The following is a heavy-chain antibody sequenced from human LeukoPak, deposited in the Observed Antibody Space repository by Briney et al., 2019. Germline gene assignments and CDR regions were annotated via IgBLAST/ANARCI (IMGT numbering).Heavy chain of an antibody. V-gene: IGHV4-34*01. CDR2: INHSGST. J-gene: IGHJ3*02. CDR1: GGSFSGYY. D-gene: IGHD2-15*01. Sequence: SETLSLTCAVYGGSFSGYYWSWIRQPPGKGLEWIGEINHSGSTNYNPSLKNRVTISVDTSKNQFSLRLGSVTAADTAVYHCARHCCSGPAKRVFDIWGQGTMVTVSS. CDR3: ARHCCSGPAKRVFDI.